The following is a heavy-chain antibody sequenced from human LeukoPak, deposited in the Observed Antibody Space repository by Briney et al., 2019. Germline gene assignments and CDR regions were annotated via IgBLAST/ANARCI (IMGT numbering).Heavy chain of an antibody. D-gene: IGHD4-17*01. CDR3: ARRRNYGDYVEFDY. J-gene: IGHJ4*02. Sequence: SETLSLTCTVSGGSISSSSYYWGWIRQPPGKGLEWIGTIYYSGRTYYNPSLKSRVTISVDTSKNHFSLKLSSVTAADTAVYYCARRRNYGDYVEFDYWGQGTLVTVS. V-gene: IGHV4-39*02. CDR1: GGSISSSSYY. CDR2: IYYSGRT.